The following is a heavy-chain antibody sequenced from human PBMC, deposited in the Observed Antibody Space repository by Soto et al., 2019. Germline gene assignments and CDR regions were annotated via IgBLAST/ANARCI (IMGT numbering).Heavy chain of an antibody. CDR2: ISGSGGST. CDR1: GFTFSSYA. Sequence: PGGSLRLSCAASGFTFSSYAMSWVLQAPWKGLEWVSAISGSGGSTYYADSVKGRFTISRDNSKNTLYLQMNSLRAEDTAVYYCAKDRGDCSSTSCYDTYYYYYGMDVWGQGTTVTVSS. CDR3: AKDRGDCSSTSCYDTYYYYYGMDV. J-gene: IGHJ6*02. D-gene: IGHD2-2*01. V-gene: IGHV3-23*01.